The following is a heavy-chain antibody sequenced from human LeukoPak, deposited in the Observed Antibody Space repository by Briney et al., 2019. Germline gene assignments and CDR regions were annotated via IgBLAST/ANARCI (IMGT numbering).Heavy chain of an antibody. D-gene: IGHD3-3*01. J-gene: IGHJ4*02. CDR2: ISAYNGNT. CDR3: AKAEYDFWSGYLVDY. CDR1: GYTFTSYG. V-gene: IGHV1-18*01. Sequence: ASVKVSCKASGYTFTSYGISWVRQAPGQGLEWMGGISAYNGNTNYAQKLQGRVTMTTDTSMSTAYMELRSLRSDDTAVYYCAKAEYDFWSGYLVDYWGQGTLVTVSS.